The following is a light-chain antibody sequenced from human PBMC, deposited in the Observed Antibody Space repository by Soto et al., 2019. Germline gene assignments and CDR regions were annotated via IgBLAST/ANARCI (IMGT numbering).Light chain of an antibody. V-gene: IGLV2-8*01. CDR1: SSDVGGYNY. CDR2: EVS. Sequence: HSALTQPPSASGSPGQSVTISCTGTSSDVGGYNYVSWYQQHPGKAPKLMIYEVSKRPSGVPDRFSGSKSGNTASLTVSGLQAEDEADYYCSSYAGSTSVVFGGGTKLTVL. CDR3: SSYAGSTSVV. J-gene: IGLJ2*01.